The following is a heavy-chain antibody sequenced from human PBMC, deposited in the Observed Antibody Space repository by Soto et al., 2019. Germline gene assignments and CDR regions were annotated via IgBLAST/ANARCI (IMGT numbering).Heavy chain of an antibody. V-gene: IGHV3-64*01. CDR2: ISSNGVGT. CDR1: GFTLSGYA. CDR3: ARRARPDFYYMDV. Sequence: EVQVAESGGGLAQPGGSLRLSCAASGFTLSGYAMDWVRQAPGKGLEYVSGISSNGVGTYYAKSVQGRFTISRDNSKNTVYLQMGSLRPEDMAVYYCARRARPDFYYMDVWGKGTTVTVSS. J-gene: IGHJ6*03. D-gene: IGHD6-6*01.